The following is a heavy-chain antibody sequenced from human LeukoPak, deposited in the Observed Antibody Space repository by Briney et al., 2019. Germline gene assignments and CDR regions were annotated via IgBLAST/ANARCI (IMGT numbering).Heavy chain of an antibody. CDR2: MNQSGST. D-gene: IGHD3-3*01. CDR3: ARGESTAFNGGYFWSGYYTVGRGYYFDY. CDR1: GGSFSGYY. Sequence: SETLSLTCAVYGGSFSGYYWSWIRQPPGKGREWIGEMNQSGSTNYNPCGKSRVTISVETSTNQLYLRLSSVTDEDKDVYYCARGESTAFNGGYFWSGYYTVGRGYYFDYWGQGTLVTVSS. V-gene: IGHV4-34*01. J-gene: IGHJ4*02.